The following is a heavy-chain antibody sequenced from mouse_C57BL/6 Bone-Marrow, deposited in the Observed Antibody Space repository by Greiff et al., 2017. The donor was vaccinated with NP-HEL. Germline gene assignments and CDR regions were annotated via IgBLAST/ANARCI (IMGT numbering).Heavy chain of an antibody. D-gene: IGHD2-5*01. CDR3: YSNYYAMDY. Sequence: QVQLQQPGAELVRPGSSVKLSCKASGYTFTSYWMHWVKQRPIQGLEVRGNIDPSDSETHYNQKFKDKAILTVDKSSSTAYMQLSSLTYEDSAVYYCYSNYYAMDYWGQGTSVTVSS. CDR2: IDPSDSET. J-gene: IGHJ4*01. V-gene: IGHV1-52*01. CDR1: GYTFTSYW.